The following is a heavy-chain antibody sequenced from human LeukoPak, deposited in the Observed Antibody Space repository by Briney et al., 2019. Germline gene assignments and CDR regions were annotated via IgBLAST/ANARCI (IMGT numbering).Heavy chain of an antibody. V-gene: IGHV1-69*01. CDR3: ARGDIAAAGTSTPADY. J-gene: IGHJ4*02. CDR1: GGTFSSYA. CDR2: IIPIFGTA. Sequence: SVKVSCKASGGTFSSYAISWVRQAPGQGLEWMGGIIPIFGTANYAQKFQGRVTITADESPSTAYMELSSLRSEDTAVYYCARGDIAAAGTSTPADYWGQGTLVTVSS. D-gene: IGHD6-13*01.